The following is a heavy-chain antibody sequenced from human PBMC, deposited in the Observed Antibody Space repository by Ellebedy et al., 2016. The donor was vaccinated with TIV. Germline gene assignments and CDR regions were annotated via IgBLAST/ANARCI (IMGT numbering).Heavy chain of an antibody. V-gene: IGHV3-48*04. CDR1: GFTFSSYD. J-gene: IGHJ6*02. Sequence: PGGSLRLSCAVSGFTFSSYDMFWVRQAPGKALEWLSYISGSSSTIYYADSVKGRFTISRDNAKNSLSLQMNSLRAEDTAVYYCARAPYYYDSPKPYGMDVWGQGTTVTVSS. CDR3: ARAPYYYDSPKPYGMDV. D-gene: IGHD3-22*01. CDR2: ISGSSSTI.